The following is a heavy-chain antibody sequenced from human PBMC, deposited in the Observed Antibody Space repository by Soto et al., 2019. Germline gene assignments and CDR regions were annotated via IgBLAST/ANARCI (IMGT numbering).Heavy chain of an antibody. CDR2: ISYDGSNK. V-gene: IGHV3-30*18. Sequence: PGWSLRLSCAASGFTFSSYGMHWVRQAPGKGLEWVAFISYDGSNKYYADSVKGRFTISRDNSRNTLYLQMNSLRAEDTAVYYCAKDEYYYDSSGYFDYWGQGTLVTVSX. J-gene: IGHJ4*02. CDR1: GFTFSSYG. CDR3: AKDEYYYDSSGYFDY. D-gene: IGHD3-22*01.